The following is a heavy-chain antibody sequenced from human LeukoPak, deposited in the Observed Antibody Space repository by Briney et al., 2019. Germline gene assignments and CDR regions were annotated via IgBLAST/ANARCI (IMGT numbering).Heavy chain of an antibody. CDR1: GFTFSTYS. J-gene: IGHJ4*02. CDR3: ARARIRSSWYFDY. Sequence: QSGGSLRLSCEASGFTFSTYSMNWVRQAPGKGLEWVSYISGSSSTILYADSVKGRFTISRGNAKNSLYLQMNSLRDEDTAVYYCARARIRSSWYFDYWGQGTLVTVSS. V-gene: IGHV3-48*02. CDR2: ISGSSSTI. D-gene: IGHD6-13*01.